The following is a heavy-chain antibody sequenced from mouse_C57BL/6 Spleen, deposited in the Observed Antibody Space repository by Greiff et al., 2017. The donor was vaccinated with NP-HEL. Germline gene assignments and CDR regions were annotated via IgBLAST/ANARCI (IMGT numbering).Heavy chain of an antibody. CDR2: IDPSDSYT. CDR3: ARGASRFYYAMDY. Sequence: QVQLQQPGAELVMPGASVKLSCKASGYTFTSYWMHWVKQRPGQGLEWIGEIDPSDSYTNYNQKFKGKSTLTVDKSSSTAYMQLSSLTSEDSAVYYCARGASRFYYAMDYWGQGTSVTVSS. D-gene: IGHD3-1*01. CDR1: GYTFTSYW. J-gene: IGHJ4*01. V-gene: IGHV1-69*01.